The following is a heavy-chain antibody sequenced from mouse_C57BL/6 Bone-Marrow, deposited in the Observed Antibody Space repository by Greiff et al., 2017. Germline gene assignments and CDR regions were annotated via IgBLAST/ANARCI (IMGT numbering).Heavy chain of an antibody. V-gene: IGHV1-72*01. CDR1: GYTFTSYW. Sequence: VQLQQPGAELVKPGASVKLSCKASGYTFTSYWMHWVKQMPGRGLEWIGRIDPNSGGPKYNEKFKSKATLTVDKPSSTAYMQLSSLTSEDSAVYYCATYYSNFYYYAMDYWGQGTSVTVAS. CDR2: IDPNSGGP. D-gene: IGHD2-5*01. CDR3: ATYYSNFYYYAMDY. J-gene: IGHJ4*01.